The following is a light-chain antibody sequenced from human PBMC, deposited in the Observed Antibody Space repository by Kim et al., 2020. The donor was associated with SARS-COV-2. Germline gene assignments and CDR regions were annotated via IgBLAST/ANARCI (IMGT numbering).Light chain of an antibody. CDR3: QQYGSSPYT. Sequence: LSPGATDTLSCRASQSVASNYLAWYQQKPGQAPRLLIFDASTRATGISDRFSGSGSGTDFTLTISRLEPEDFAVYYCQQYGSSPYTFGQGTKLEI. CDR1: QSVASNY. J-gene: IGKJ2*01. CDR2: DAS. V-gene: IGKV3-20*01.